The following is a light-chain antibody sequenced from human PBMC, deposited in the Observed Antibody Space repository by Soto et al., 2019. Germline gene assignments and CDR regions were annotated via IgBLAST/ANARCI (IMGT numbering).Light chain of an antibody. J-gene: IGKJ2*01. Sequence: DIVMTQSPATLSVSPGERATLSCRASQSVSSNLAWYQQKPGQAPRLLIYGASTRATGIPARFSGSGSGTEFTLTISSLQSEYFAVYYCQQYKTWYTFGQGTKLEIK. CDR2: GAS. CDR1: QSVSSN. V-gene: IGKV3-15*01. CDR3: QQYKTWYT.